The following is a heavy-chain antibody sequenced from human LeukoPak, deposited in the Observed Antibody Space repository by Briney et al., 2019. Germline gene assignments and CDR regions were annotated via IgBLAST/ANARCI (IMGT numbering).Heavy chain of an antibody. Sequence: ASVKVSCKASGYTFTGYYMHWVRQAPGQGLEWMGWINPNSGGTNYAQKFQGRVTMTRDTSISTAYMELSRLSSDDTAVYYCARGRSTTGTFFIYWGQGTLVTVSS. CDR2: INPNSGGT. CDR1: GYTFTGYY. D-gene: IGHD1-1*01. CDR3: ARGRSTTGTFFIY. V-gene: IGHV1-2*02. J-gene: IGHJ4*02.